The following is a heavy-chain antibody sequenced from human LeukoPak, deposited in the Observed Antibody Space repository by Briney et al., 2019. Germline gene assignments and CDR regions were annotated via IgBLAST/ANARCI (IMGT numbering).Heavy chain of an antibody. V-gene: IGHV1-2*02. Sequence: GASVKVSCKASGYTFTDYYMHWVRQAPGQGLEWMGWINPNSGGTNYAQRFQGRVTMTRDTSISTAYMELSSLRSEDTAVYYCARGAGRDGYNFNNWGQGTLLTVSS. D-gene: IGHD5-24*01. CDR1: GYTFTDYY. CDR3: ARGAGRDGYNFNN. CDR2: INPNSGGT. J-gene: IGHJ4*02.